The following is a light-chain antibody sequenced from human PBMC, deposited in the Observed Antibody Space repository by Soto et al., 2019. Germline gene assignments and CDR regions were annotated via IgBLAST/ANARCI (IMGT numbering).Light chain of an antibody. CDR1: SSNIGAGYE. Sequence: QSALTQPPSVSGAPGQRVTISCTGSSSNIGAGYEVHWYQQLPGTAPKLLIYGKNNRPSGVPDRFSGSKSGTSASLAITGLQAEDEADYYCQSYDSSLSGVFGGGTQLTVL. V-gene: IGLV1-40*01. J-gene: IGLJ3*02. CDR3: QSYDSSLSGV. CDR2: GKN.